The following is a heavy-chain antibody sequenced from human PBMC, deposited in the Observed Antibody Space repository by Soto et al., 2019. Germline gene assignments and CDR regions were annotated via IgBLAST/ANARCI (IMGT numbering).Heavy chain of an antibody. J-gene: IGHJ6*03. CDR1: GGSIRESGLY. CDR3: VRSLMDV. V-gene: IGHV4-39*01. Sequence: QMQLQESGPGLVKTSETLSLTCTVSGGSIRESGLYWGWIRQSPGKGLEWIGSIFFSGRTHYNPSLKSRVSISIDASKNQFSLNVISVTAADTGVYYCVRSLMDVWGEGTTVTVSS. CDR2: IFFSGRT.